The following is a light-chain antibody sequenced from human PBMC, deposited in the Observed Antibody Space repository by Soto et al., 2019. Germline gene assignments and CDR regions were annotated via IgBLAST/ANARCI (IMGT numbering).Light chain of an antibody. CDR3: QQYGSSRNT. CDR2: GAS. CDR1: QNVRSNF. V-gene: IGKV3-20*01. J-gene: IGKJ2*01. Sequence: EIVLTQSPGTLSLSPGERATLSCRASQNVRSNFLAWYQQKHGQAPRLVIFGASSRATGIPDRFSGSGSGTDFTLTISRLEPEDFAVYYCQQYGSSRNTFGQGTKLGIK.